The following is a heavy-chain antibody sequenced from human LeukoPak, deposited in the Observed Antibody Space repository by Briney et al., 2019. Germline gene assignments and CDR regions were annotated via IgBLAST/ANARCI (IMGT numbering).Heavy chain of an antibody. J-gene: IGHJ5*02. CDR1: GGSISSYY. D-gene: IGHD3/OR15-3a*01. CDR3: ARRGWTQNWFDP. CDR2: IYYSGST. Sequence: SETLSLTCTVSGGSISSYYWSWIRQPPGKGLEWIGYIYYSGSTNYNPSLKSRVTISVDTSKNQFSLKLSSVTAADTAVYYCARRGWTQNWFDPWGQGTLVTVSS. V-gene: IGHV4-59*08.